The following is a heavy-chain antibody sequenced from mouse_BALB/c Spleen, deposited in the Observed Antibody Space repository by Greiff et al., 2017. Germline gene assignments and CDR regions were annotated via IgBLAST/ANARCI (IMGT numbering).Heavy chain of an antibody. Sequence: EVQRVESGPSLVKPSQTLSLTCSVTGDSITSGYWNWIRKFPGNKLEYMGYISYSGSTYYNPSLKSRISITRDTSKNQYYLQLNSVTTEDTATYYCARYGNYVRYFDVWGAGTTVTVSS. CDR2: ISYSGST. CDR1: GDSITSGY. D-gene: IGHD2-1*01. J-gene: IGHJ1*01. CDR3: ARYGNYVRYFDV. V-gene: IGHV3-8*02.